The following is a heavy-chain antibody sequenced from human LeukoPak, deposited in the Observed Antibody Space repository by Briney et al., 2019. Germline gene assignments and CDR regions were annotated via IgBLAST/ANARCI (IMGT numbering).Heavy chain of an antibody. J-gene: IGHJ6*02. D-gene: IGHD3-10*01. CDR2: IYYSGST. V-gene: IGHV4-39*07. Sequence: SETLSLTCTVSGGSISSSSYYWGWIRQPPGKGLEWIGSIYYSGSTYYNPSLKSRVTISVDTSKNQFSLKLSSVTAADTAVYYCARGPFRWDLWFGELLPNYYYGMDVWGQGTTVTVSS. CDR1: GGSISSSSYY. CDR3: ARGPFRWDLWFGELLPNYYYGMDV.